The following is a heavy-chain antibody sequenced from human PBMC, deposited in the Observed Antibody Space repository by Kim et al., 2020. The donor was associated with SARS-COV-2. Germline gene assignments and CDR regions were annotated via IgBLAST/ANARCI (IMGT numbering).Heavy chain of an antibody. CDR2: IDPSDSYT. Sequence: GESLKISCKGSGYSFTSYWISWVRQIPGKGLEWMGRIDPSDSYTNYSPSFQGHVTISADKSISTAYLQWSSLKASDTAMYYCARHVKQWLVTGGMDVWGQGTTVTVSS. V-gene: IGHV5-10-1*01. J-gene: IGHJ6*02. CDR3: ARHVKQWLVTGGMDV. CDR1: GYSFTSYW. D-gene: IGHD6-19*01.